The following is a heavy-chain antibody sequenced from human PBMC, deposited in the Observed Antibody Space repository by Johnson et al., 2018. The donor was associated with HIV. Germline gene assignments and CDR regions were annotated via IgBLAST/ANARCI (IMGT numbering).Heavy chain of an antibody. CDR3: LIRDAFDI. CDR1: GFTFHDYG. V-gene: IGHV3-20*04. Sequence: VQLVESGGGVVRPGGSLRLSCAASGFTFHDYGMNWVRQTPGKGLEWVSGINWNGDNTGYGDSVKGRFTIFRDNAKNSLYLQMNSLRAEDTAVYYCLIRDAFDIWGQGTMVTVSS. CDR2: INWNGDNT. D-gene: IGHD2-8*01. J-gene: IGHJ3*02.